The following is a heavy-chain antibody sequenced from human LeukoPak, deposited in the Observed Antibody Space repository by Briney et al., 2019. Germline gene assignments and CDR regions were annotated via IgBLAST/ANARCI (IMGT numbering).Heavy chain of an antibody. CDR3: AREYDIYYYYGMDV. J-gene: IGHJ6*02. CDR1: GSTFSSYW. Sequence: GGSLRLSCAAPGSTFSSYWMSWVRQAPGKGLEWVANIKQDGSEKYYVDSVKGRFTISRDNAKNSLYLQMNSLRAEDTAVYYCAREYDIYYYYGMDVWGQGTTVTVSS. CDR2: IKQDGSEK. D-gene: IGHD3-9*01. V-gene: IGHV3-7*01.